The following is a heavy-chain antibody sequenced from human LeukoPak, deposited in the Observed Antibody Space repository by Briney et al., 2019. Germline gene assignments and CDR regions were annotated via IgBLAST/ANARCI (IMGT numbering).Heavy chain of an antibody. D-gene: IGHD1-1*01. CDR3: ARAMRWNDACPFY. J-gene: IGHJ4*02. CDR1: GYTFTGYY. V-gene: IGHV1-2*02. CDR2: INPNSGGT. Sequence: ASVKVSCKASGYTFTGYYMHWVRQAPGQGLEWMGWINPNSGGTNYAQKFQGRVTMTRDTSISTAYMELSRLRSDDTAVYYCARAMRWNDACPFYWGQGTLVTVSS.